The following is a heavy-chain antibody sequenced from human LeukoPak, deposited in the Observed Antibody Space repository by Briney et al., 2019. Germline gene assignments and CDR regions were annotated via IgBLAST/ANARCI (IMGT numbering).Heavy chain of an antibody. J-gene: IGHJ6*04. CDR1: GGSFSGYY. CDR3: ARGYTYYASGSPPGDV. D-gene: IGHD3-10*01. V-gene: IGHV4-34*01. Sequence: SETLSLTCAVYGGSFSGYYWSWIRHPPGRGLGWIAEIDHSGSTHYNPSLKSRVIISVDMSQHQVSLRLNSLTAADTAVYYCARGYTYYASGSPPGDVWGNGTSVIVSS. CDR2: IDHSGST.